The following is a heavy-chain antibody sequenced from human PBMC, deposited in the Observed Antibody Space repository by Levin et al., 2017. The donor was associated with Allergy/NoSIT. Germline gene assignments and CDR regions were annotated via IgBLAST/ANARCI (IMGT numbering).Heavy chain of an antibody. D-gene: IGHD2-15*01. CDR3: AKAARIKYCSGGDCSYYYYMDV. J-gene: IGHJ6*03. CDR1: GDSITPAY. CDR2: ISDSENT. V-gene: IGHV4-59*01. Sequence: PSENLSLTCTVSGDSITPAYWSWIRQPPGKGLEWIGDISDSENTNYNPALKSRVTISVDTSKNQFSLKVRSVTAADTAVYYCAKAARIKYCSGGDCSYYYYMDVWGKGTTVTVSS.